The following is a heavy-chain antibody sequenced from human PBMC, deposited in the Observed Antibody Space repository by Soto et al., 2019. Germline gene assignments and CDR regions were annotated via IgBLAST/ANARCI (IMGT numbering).Heavy chain of an antibody. V-gene: IGHV1-69*13. CDR3: ARDGAYYYGSGSYYNEAWFDP. J-gene: IGHJ5*02. D-gene: IGHD3-10*01. CDR1: GGTFSSYA. Sequence: ASVKGSCKASGGTFSSYASSWVRQTPGQGLEWMGGIIPIFGTANYAQKFQGRVTITADESTSTAYMKLSSLRSEDTAVYYCARDGAYYYGSGSYYNEAWFDPWGQGTLVTVSS. CDR2: IIPIFGTA.